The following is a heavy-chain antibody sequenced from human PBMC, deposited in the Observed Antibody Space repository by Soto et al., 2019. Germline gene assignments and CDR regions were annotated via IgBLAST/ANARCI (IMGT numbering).Heavy chain of an antibody. Sequence: GGSLRLSCAASGFTFSSYSMNWVRQAPGKGLEWVSSISSSSSYIYYADSVKGRFTISRDNAKNSLYLQMNSLRAEDTAVYYCARDQVELSGYLGYWGQGTLVTVSS. J-gene: IGHJ4*02. CDR3: ARDQVELSGYLGY. V-gene: IGHV3-21*01. CDR2: ISSSSSYI. D-gene: IGHD5-12*01. CDR1: GFTFSSYS.